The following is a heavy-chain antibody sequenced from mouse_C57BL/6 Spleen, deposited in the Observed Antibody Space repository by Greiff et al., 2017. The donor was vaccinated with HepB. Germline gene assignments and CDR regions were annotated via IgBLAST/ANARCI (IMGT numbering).Heavy chain of an antibody. Sequence: VQVVESGPELVKPGASVKISCKASGYAFSSSWMNWVKQRPGKGLEWIGRIYPGDGDTNYNGKFKGKATLTADKSSSTAYMQLSSLTSEDSAVYFCARDLGDYDVLFAYWGQGTLVTVSA. D-gene: IGHD2-4*01. CDR1: GYAFSSSW. V-gene: IGHV1-82*01. CDR2: IYPGDGDT. J-gene: IGHJ3*01. CDR3: ARDLGDYDVLFAY.